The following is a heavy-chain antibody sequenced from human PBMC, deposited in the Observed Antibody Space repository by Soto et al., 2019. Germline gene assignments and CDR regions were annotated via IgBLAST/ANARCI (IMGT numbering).Heavy chain of an antibody. CDR2: ISGPGGST. CDR3: ARDERIAVAGTDT. J-gene: IGHJ5*02. Sequence: EVPLLESGGGLVQPGGSLRLSCAASGFTFSNYAMTWVRQAAGKGLEWVSSISGPGGSTYYADSVQGRFTVSRDNSKNTLFLQMNSLRAEDTALYYCARDERIAVAGTDTWGQGILVTVTS. CDR1: GFTFSNYA. D-gene: IGHD6-19*01. V-gene: IGHV3-23*01.